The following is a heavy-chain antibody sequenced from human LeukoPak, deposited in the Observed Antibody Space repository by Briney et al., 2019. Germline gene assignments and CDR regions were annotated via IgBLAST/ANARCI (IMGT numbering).Heavy chain of an antibody. Sequence: PGGSLRLSCGASGFTFSDYSMNWVRQAPGEGLAWVASITSAGGYKYYADSVKGRFTISRDNAQNSLFLQMNSLRAEDTAVYFCATSGSFVLPNAITGNWYMDVWGRGTSVTVSS. CDR2: ITSAGGYK. J-gene: IGHJ6*03. CDR3: ATSGSFVLPNAITGNWYMDV. V-gene: IGHV3-21*01. CDR1: GFTFSDYS. D-gene: IGHD2-2*01.